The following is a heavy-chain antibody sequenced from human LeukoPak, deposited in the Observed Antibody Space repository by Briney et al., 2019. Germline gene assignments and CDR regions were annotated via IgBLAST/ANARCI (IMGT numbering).Heavy chain of an antibody. J-gene: IGHJ4*02. CDR2: PSYSGNT. D-gene: IGHD2-21*01. Sequence: IRQPPGXXXXXXXXPSYSGNTIYNPSLKSRVTISVDPSKNQFSLKLSSVTAADTAVYYCARGSSYCGGDCFDYWGQGTLVTVSS. CDR3: ARGSSYCGGDCFDY. V-gene: IGHV4-59*01.